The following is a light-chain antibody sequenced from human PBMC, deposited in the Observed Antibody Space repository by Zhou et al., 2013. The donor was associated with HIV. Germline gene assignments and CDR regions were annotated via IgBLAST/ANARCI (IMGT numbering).Light chain of an antibody. J-gene: IGKJ1*01. V-gene: IGKV2-28*01. CDR3: MQALQTPRT. CDR2: LSF. CDR1: QSLRHGNGYNY. Sequence: DIVLTQSPLSLPVTPGEPASISCRSSQSLRHGNGYNYLDWYLQKPGQSPQLLIYLSFQRASGVPDRFSGSGLDTDFTLKISRVEAEDVGVYYCMQALQTPRTFGQGTRVEIK.